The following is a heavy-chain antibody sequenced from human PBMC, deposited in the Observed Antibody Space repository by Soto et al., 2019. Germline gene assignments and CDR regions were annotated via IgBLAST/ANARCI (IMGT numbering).Heavy chain of an antibody. D-gene: IGHD6-19*01. CDR2: ISDEGRNT. J-gene: IGHJ3*02. CDR3: AKRVLYSSAWVAIDI. V-gene: IGHV3-23*01. CDR1: SFPVSSHY. Sequence: AGCLGISFVASSFPVSSHYMTWVRQTPGKGLEWVSAISDEGRNTYYADSVKGRFTISRDNSKNTLYLQMNSLRVEDTAIYYCAKRVLYSSAWVAIDIWGQGTMVTVS.